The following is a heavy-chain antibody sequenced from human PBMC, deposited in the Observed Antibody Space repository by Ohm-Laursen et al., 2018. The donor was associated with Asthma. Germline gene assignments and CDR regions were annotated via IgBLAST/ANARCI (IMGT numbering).Heavy chain of an antibody. CDR3: AREWGGMDV. Sequence: SLRLSCAASGFTFSGYSMNWVRQAPGKGLEWVSYISSDSVTIYYADSVKGRFTISRDNAKHSLYLQMTSLRAEDTAVYYCAREWGGMDVWGLGATVTVSS. CDR2: ISSDSVTI. D-gene: IGHD1-26*01. V-gene: IGHV3-48*01. J-gene: IGHJ6*02. CDR1: GFTFSGYS.